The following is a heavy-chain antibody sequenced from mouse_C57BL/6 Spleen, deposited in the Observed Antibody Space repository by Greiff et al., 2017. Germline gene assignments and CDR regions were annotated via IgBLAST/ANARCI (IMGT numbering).Heavy chain of an antibody. J-gene: IGHJ3*01. CDR2: INPNYGTT. CDR3: ASGDDYDGVAY. D-gene: IGHD2-4*01. V-gene: IGHV1-39*01. CDR1: GYSFTDYN. Sequence: EVHLVESGPELVKPGASVKISCKASGYSFTDYNMNWVKQSNGKSLEWIGVINPNYGTTSYNQKFKGKATLTVDQSSSTAYMQLNSLTSEDSAVYYCASGDDYDGVAYWGQGTLVTVSA.